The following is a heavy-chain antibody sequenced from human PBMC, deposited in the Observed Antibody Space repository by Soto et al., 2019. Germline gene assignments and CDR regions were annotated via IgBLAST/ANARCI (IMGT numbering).Heavy chain of an antibody. CDR2: INANSGAT. CDR3: GRDRNLGPSYWGRTY. CDR1: GYTFTSHS. V-gene: IGHV1-46*03. J-gene: IGHJ4*02. Sequence: QVQLVQSGVEVKKPGAAVKVSCKASGYTFTSHSLHWVRQAPGQGLEWMGLINANSGATSYGNKFQGRVTMTRDTSTSPGNMELSSLTFEDTAGYYCGRDRNLGPSYWGRTYLGQGTLFTVSS. D-gene: IGHD7-27*01.